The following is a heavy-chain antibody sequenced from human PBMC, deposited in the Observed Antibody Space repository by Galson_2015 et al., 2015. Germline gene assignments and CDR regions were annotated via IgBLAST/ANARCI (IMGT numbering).Heavy chain of an antibody. V-gene: IGHV3-30-3*01. CDR1: GFTFSSYA. J-gene: IGHJ6*03. D-gene: IGHD6-13*01. Sequence: SLRLSCAASGFTFSSYAMRWVRQAPGKGLEWVAVISYDGGNKYYADSVKGRFTISRDNSKNTLYLQMNSLRAEDTAVYYCASPHFYSSSCCVWYMDVWGKGTPVTVSS. CDR3: ASPHFYSSSCCVWYMDV. CDR2: ISYDGGNK.